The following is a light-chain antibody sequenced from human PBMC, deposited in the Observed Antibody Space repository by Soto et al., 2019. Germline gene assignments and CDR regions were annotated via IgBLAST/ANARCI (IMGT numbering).Light chain of an antibody. CDR1: QSVSSW. CDR3: QQYNSYPFT. V-gene: IGKV1-5*03. J-gene: IGKJ3*01. CDR2: NAS. Sequence: DIQMTQSPSTLSASIGDRVTITCRASQSVSSWLAWYQQKPGEAPKFLIYNASSLEIGVPSRFSGSGSGTEFTLTISSLEPDDFATYYCQQYNSYPFTFGPGTKVDIK.